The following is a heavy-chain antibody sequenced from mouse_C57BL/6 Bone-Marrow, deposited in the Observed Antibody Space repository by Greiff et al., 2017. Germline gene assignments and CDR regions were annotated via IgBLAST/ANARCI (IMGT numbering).Heavy chain of an antibody. D-gene: IGHD1-1*01. Sequence: EVQLQQSGPELVKPGASVKIPCKASGYTFTDYNMDWVKQSHGKSLEWIGDINPNNGGTIYNQKFKGKATLTVDKSSSTAYMELRSLTSEDTAVYYCERSGNRHYGNAMDYWGQGTAVTVTS. V-gene: IGHV1-18*01. CDR3: ERSGNRHYGNAMDY. CDR1: GYTFTDYN. CDR2: INPNNGGT. J-gene: IGHJ4*01.